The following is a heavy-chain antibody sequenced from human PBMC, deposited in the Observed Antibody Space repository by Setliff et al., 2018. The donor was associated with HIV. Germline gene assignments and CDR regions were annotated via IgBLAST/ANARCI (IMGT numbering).Heavy chain of an antibody. Sequence: SETLSLTCTVSGGSISSSSYYWGWIRQPPGKGLEWIGSIYYSGSTYYNPSLKSRVTISVDTSKNQFSLKLSSVTAADTAVYYCARDGYSGGWAEYTFDYWSQGSLVTVSS. CDR3: ARDGYSGGWAEYTFDY. CDR1: GGSISSSSYY. J-gene: IGHJ4*02. CDR2: IYYSGST. V-gene: IGHV4-39*02. D-gene: IGHD6-19*01.